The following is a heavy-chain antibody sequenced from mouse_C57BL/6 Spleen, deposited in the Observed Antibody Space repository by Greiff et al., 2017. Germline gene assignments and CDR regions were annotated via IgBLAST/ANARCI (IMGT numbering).Heavy chain of an antibody. CDR2: IDPSDSYT. J-gene: IGHJ4*01. CDR1: GYTFTSYW. V-gene: IGHV1-69*01. Sequence: QVQLQQPGAELVMPGASVKLSCKASGYTFTSYWMHWVKQRPGQGLEWIGEIDPSDSYTNYNQKFKGKSTLTVDKSSSTAYLQRSSLTSEASSVYYCARRRGSSYYYAMDYWGQGTSVTVSS. D-gene: IGHD1-1*01. CDR3: ARRRGSSYYYAMDY.